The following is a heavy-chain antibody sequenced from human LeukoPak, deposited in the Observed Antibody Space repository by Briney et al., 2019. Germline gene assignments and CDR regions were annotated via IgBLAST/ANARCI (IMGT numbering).Heavy chain of an antibody. CDR1: GFTFSRYA. CDR3: ANSGSYYVQYYYYIDV. Sequence: PGGSLRVSCAASGFTFSRYAMSWVRQAPGKGLEWVSAISGSGGSTYYADSLKVRFTISRDNSKNTLYLQMNSLRAEDTAVYYCANSGSYYVQYYYYIDVWGKGNTVTVSS. V-gene: IGHV3-23*01. J-gene: IGHJ6*03. D-gene: IGHD1-26*01. CDR2: ISGSGGST.